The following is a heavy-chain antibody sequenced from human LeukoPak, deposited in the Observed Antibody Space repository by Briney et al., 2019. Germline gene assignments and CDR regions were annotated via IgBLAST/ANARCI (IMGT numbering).Heavy chain of an antibody. V-gene: IGHV1-69*04. J-gene: IGHJ6*02. CDR1: GGTFSSYA. D-gene: IGHD2-2*02. CDR3: ARGDPVVPAAINYYYYGMDV. Sequence: ASVKVSCKASGGTFSSYAISWVRQAPGQGLEWMGRIIPILGIANYAQKLQGRVTMTTDTSTSTAYMELRSLRSDDTAVYYCARGDPVVPAAINYYYYGMDVWGQGTTVTVSS. CDR2: IIPILGIA.